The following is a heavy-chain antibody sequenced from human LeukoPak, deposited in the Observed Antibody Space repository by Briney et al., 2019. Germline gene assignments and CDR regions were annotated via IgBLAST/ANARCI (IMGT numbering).Heavy chain of an antibody. CDR3: AREGGHCSNGICSYFDY. CDR1: GFTFSSYG. D-gene: IGHD2-8*01. CDR2: IWYDGSNR. Sequence: GGSLRLSCAASGFTFSSYGMHWVRQAPGKGLEWVAVIWYDGSNRYYADSVKGRFTISRDNAKNSLYLQMNSLRAEDTAVYYCAREGGHCSNGICSYFDYWGQGSLVTVSS. J-gene: IGHJ4*02. V-gene: IGHV3-33*01.